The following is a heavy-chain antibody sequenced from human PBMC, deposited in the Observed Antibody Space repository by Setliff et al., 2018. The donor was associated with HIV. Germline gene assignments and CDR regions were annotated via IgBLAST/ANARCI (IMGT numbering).Heavy chain of an antibody. D-gene: IGHD3-9*01. V-gene: IGHV1-8*02. Sequence: SVKVSCKASGYTFTGYYMHWVRQATGQGLEWMGWMNPNSGNTGFAQKFQGRVTMTRNTSISTAYMELRSLRSEDTAVYFCARTWGAGVTGYWFEPWGQGTRVTVSS. CDR1: GYTFTGYY. CDR2: MNPNSGNT. J-gene: IGHJ5*02. CDR3: ARTWGAGVTGYWFEP.